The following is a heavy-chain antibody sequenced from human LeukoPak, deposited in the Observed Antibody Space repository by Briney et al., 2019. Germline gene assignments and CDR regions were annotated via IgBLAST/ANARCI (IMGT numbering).Heavy chain of an antibody. D-gene: IGHD1-26*01. CDR2: INGDGTTT. Sequence: GGSLRLSCAASGFTLSTHWMHWIRQAPGKGLVWVSRINGDGTTTSYADSVKGRFTISRVNAKSTLYLEMDSLRAEDTAIYYCARRWYTGTYYYFDLWGQGTLVTVSS. CDR3: ARRWYTGTYYYFDL. J-gene: IGHJ4*02. CDR1: GFTLSTHW. V-gene: IGHV3-74*01.